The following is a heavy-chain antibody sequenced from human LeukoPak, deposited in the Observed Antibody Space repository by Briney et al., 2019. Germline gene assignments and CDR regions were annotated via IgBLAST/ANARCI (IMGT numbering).Heavy chain of an antibody. V-gene: IGHV1-46*01. J-gene: IGHJ6*02. CDR1: GYTFTSYY. CDR3: ARDLGEYCSGGSCYYYYGMDA. CDR2: INPSGGST. Sequence: ASVKVSCKASGYTFTSYYMHWVRQAPGQGLEWMGIINPSGGSTSYAQKFQGRVTTTRDTSTSTVYMELSSLRSEDTAVYYCARDLGEYCSGGSCYYYYGMDAWGQGTTVTVSS. D-gene: IGHD2-15*01.